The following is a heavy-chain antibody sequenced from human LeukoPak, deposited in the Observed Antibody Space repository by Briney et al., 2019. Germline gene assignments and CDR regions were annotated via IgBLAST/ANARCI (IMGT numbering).Heavy chain of an antibody. D-gene: IGHD6-13*01. V-gene: IGHV3-33*01. J-gene: IGHJ4*02. CDR1: GFIFSSYG. Sequence: GGSLRLSCAASGFIFSSYGMHWVRQAPGKGLEWMAVIWYDGSNKYYADSVKGRFTISRDNSKNTLYLQMNSLRGEDTAVYYCARGSYTSSWYGVFDYWGQGTLVTVSS. CDR3: ARGSYTSSWYGVFDY. CDR2: IWYDGSNK.